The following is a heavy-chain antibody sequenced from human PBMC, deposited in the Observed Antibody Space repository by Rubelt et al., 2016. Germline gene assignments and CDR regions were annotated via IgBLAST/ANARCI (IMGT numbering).Heavy chain of an antibody. CDR3: ARDESSSSSNYYYGMDV. J-gene: IGHJ6*02. D-gene: IGHD6-6*01. CDR1: GFTFSSYG. Sequence: GGGVVQPGGSLRLSCAASGFTFSSYGMHWVRQAPGKGLEWVAFIRYDGSNKYYADSVKGRFTISRDNSKNTLYLQMNSLRAEDTAVYYCARDESSSSSNYYYGMDVWGQGTTVTVSS. V-gene: IGHV3-30*02. CDR2: IRYDGSNK.